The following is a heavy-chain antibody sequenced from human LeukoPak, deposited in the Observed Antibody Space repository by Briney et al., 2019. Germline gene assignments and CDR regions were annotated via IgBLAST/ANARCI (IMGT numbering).Heavy chain of an antibody. CDR1: GGSFSGYY. CDR3: ARDPDSGIAAAGYFDY. J-gene: IGHJ4*02. D-gene: IGHD6-13*01. CDR2: INHSGST. V-gene: IGHV4-34*01. Sequence: SETLSLTCAVYGGSFSGYYWSWIRQPPGKGLEWIGEINHSGSTNYNPSLKSRVTISVDTSKNQFSLKLSSVTAADTAVYYCARDPDSGIAAAGYFDYWGQGTLVTVSS.